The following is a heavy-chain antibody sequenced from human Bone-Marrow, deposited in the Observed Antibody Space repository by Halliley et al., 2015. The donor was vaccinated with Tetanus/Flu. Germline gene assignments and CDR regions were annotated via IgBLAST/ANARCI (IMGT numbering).Heavy chain of an antibody. CDR3: TRRDRNDAFDL. Sequence: SLRLSCTASGFNFGDYAMTWVRQAPGKGLEWVGFIRSKAYGGTTEYAASVKGRFTISRDDSKSIAYLQVNSLKIEDTAVYSCTRRDRNDAFDLWGQGTMVTVSS. J-gene: IGHJ3*01. CDR1: GFNFGDYA. V-gene: IGHV3-49*04. CDR2: IRSKAYGGTT. D-gene: IGHD1-1*01.